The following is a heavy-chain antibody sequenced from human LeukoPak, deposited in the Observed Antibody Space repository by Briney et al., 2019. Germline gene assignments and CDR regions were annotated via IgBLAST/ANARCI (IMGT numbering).Heavy chain of an antibody. Sequence: SETLSLTCAVYGGSFSNYYWNWIRQPPGKGLEWIGEINHSGDTNYNPSLKSRVTISVDTSRNQFSLNLTSVTAVDTAVYYCATMSSTTRYYYYGTDVWGHGTTVTVSS. CDR3: ATMSSTTRYYYYGTDV. CDR2: INHSGDT. V-gene: IGHV4-34*01. J-gene: IGHJ6*02. CDR1: GGSFSNYY. D-gene: IGHD1-1*01.